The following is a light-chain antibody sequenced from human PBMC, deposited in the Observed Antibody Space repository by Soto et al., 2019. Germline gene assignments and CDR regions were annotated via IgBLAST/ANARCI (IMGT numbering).Light chain of an antibody. J-gene: IGLJ3*02. CDR1: SSDVGGYNY. V-gene: IGLV2-14*01. CDR2: EVS. CDR3: FSYTTSSTLV. Sequence: QSALTQPASVSGSPGQSITISCTGTSSDVGGYNYVSWYQQHPAKAPKLMIYEVSNRPSGVSHRFSGSKSGNTASLTISGLQGEDEADYYCFSYTTSSTLVFGGGTKLTVL.